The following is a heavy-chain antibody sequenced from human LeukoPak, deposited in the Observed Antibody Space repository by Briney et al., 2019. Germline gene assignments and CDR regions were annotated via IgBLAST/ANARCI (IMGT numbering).Heavy chain of an antibody. CDR2: ISYDGSNK. Sequence: PGRSLRLSCAASGFTFSSYGMHWVRQAPGKGLEWVAVISYDGSNKYYADSVKGRFTISRDNSKNTLYLQMNSRRAEDTAVYYCAKDRYSSSWYYFYYWGQGTLVTVSS. CDR3: AKDRYSSSWYYFYY. V-gene: IGHV3-30*18. CDR1: GFTFSSYG. D-gene: IGHD6-13*01. J-gene: IGHJ4*02.